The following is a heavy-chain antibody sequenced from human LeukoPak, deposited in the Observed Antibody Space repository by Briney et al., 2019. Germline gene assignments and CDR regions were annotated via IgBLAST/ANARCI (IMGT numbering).Heavy chain of an antibody. CDR3: ARDGFMNYYDSSGPPDY. CDR1: GYTFTGYY. CDR2: INPNSGGT. D-gene: IGHD3-22*01. Sequence: ASVKVSCKASGYTFTGYYMHWVRQAPGQGLEWMGWINPNSGGTNYAQKFQGRVTMTRDTSISTAYMELSRLRSDDTAVYYCARDGFMNYYDSSGPPDYWGQGTLVTVSS. J-gene: IGHJ4*02. V-gene: IGHV1-2*02.